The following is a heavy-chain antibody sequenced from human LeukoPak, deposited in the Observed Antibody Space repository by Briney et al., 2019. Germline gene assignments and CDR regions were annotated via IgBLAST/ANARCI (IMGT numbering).Heavy chain of an antibody. Sequence: PGGSLRLSCAASGFTFSSYSMNWVRQAPGKGLEWVSSISSSSSYIYYADSVKGRFTISRDNAKNSLYLQMNSLRAEDTAVYYCARVLYSSWSEIDYWGQGTLVTVSS. D-gene: IGHD6-13*01. V-gene: IGHV3-21*01. CDR3: ARVLYSSWSEIDY. CDR2: ISSSSSYI. J-gene: IGHJ4*02. CDR1: GFTFSSYS.